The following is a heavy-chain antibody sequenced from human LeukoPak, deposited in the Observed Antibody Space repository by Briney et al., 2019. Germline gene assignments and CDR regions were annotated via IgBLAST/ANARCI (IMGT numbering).Heavy chain of an antibody. Sequence: GGSLRLSCAASGFTFSSYAMSWVRQAPGKGLEWVSGISGSGGSTYYADSVKGRFTISSDNSKNTLYLQMNSLRADDTAVYYCAKGREMATITDFDYWGQGNLVTVSS. J-gene: IGHJ4*02. CDR3: AKGREMATITDFDY. CDR2: ISGSGGST. D-gene: IGHD5-24*01. CDR1: GFTFSSYA. V-gene: IGHV3-23*01.